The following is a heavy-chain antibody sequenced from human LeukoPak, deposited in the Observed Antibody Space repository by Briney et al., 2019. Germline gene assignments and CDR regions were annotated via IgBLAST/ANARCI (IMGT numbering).Heavy chain of an antibody. CDR1: GVSISSYY. D-gene: IGHD3-10*01. J-gene: IGHJ4*02. Sequence: NTSETLSLTCTVSGVSISSYYWSWIRQPAGKGLEWIGRIYTSGSTNYNPSLKSRVTMSVDTSKNQFSLKLSSVTAADTAVYYCAREDDYYGSGSYYNFDYWGQGTLVTVSS. V-gene: IGHV4-4*07. CDR2: IYTSGST. CDR3: AREDDYYGSGSYYNFDY.